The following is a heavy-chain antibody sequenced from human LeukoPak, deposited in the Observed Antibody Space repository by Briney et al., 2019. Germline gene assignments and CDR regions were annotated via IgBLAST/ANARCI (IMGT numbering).Heavy chain of an antibody. Sequence: GGSLRLSCAASGFTFSSYSMNWVRQAPGKGLEWVSSISSSSSYIYYADSVKGRFTISRDNAKNSLYLQMNSLRAEDTAVYYCARGPPRQQPLDAFDIWGQGTMVTVSS. D-gene: IGHD6-13*01. J-gene: IGHJ3*02. V-gene: IGHV3-21*01. CDR2: ISSSSSYI. CDR3: ARGPPRQQPLDAFDI. CDR1: GFTFSSYS.